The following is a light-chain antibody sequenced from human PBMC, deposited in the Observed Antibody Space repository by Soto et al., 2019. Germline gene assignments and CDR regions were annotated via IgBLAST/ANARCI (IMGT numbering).Light chain of an antibody. CDR2: WAS. J-gene: IGKJ1*01. CDR3: QQYYSTPGT. V-gene: IGKV4-1*01. Sequence: DIVMTQSPDSLAVSLGERATINCKSSQSVSYSSNNKNYLAWYQQKPGQPPKLLIYWASTRESGVPDRFSGSGSGTDFTLTISSLQAEDVAVYYCQQYYSTPGTFGQGTKVDIK. CDR1: QSVSYSSNNKNY.